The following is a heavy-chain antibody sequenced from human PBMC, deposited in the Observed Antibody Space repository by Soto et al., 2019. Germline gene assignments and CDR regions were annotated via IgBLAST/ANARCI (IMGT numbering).Heavy chain of an antibody. V-gene: IGHV3-33*01. D-gene: IGHD5-12*01. CDR2: IWYDGSNK. Sequence: QVQLVESGGGVVQPGRSLRLSCAASGFTFSSYGMHWVRQAPGKGLEWVAVIWYDGSNKYYADSVKGRFTISRDNSKHSLYLQMNGLRAGDTAVYYCASCRHPTGSGDAFDIWGQGTMVTVSS. J-gene: IGHJ3*02. CDR1: GFTFSSYG. CDR3: ASCRHPTGSGDAFDI.